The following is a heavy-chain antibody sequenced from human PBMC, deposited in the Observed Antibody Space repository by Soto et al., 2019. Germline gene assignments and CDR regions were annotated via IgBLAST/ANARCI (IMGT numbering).Heavy chain of an antibody. V-gene: IGHV1-69*13. Sequence: GASVKVSCKASGGTFSSYAISWVRQAPGQGLEWMGGIIPIFGTANYAQKFQGRVTITADESTSTAYMELSSLRSEDTAVYYCAQHRVSYYDSGGCFTFVYWGQGTLVTVSS. CDR2: IIPIFGTA. CDR3: AQHRVSYYDSGGCFTFVY. D-gene: IGHD3-22*01. J-gene: IGHJ4*02. CDR1: GGTFSSYA.